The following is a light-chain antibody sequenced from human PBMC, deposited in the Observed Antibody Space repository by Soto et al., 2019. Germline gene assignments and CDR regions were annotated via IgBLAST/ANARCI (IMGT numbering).Light chain of an antibody. CDR3: QQFSSYPLT. V-gene: IGKV3-20*01. CDR1: QTVRNNY. Sequence: EFVLTQSPGTLSLSPGERATLSCRASQTVRNNYLAWYQQKPGQAPRLLIYDAFSRATGIPDRFSGGGSGTDFTLTTSRLEPEDSAVYYCQQFSSYPLTFGPGTKVDIK. CDR2: DAF. J-gene: IGKJ3*01.